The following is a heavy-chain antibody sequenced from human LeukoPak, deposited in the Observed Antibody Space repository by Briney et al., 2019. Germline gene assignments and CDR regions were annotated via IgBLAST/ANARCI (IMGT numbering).Heavy chain of an antibody. V-gene: IGHV4-4*08. CDR2: IYTSGGT. J-gene: IGHJ4*02. D-gene: IGHD6-6*01. CDR3: ARLTRLSTSPDRYYLDY. CDR1: GGSISSYY. Sequence: SETLSLTCTVSGGSISSYYWSWIRQPPGKGLEWIGYIYTSGGTNYIPSLKGRVTISVDTSKNQFSLKLSSVTAADSAVYYCARLTRLSTSPDRYYLDYWGQGTLVTVSS.